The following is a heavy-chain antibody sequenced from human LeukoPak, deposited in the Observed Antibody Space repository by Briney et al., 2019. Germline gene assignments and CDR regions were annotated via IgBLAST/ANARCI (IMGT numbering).Heavy chain of an antibody. CDR3: AKVLEVDSSFDY. J-gene: IGHJ4*02. CDR2: ISGSGGST. V-gene: IGHV3-23*01. CDR1: GGSFSGSY. D-gene: IGHD6-13*01. Sequence: ETLSLTCAVYGGSFSGSYWTWIRQAPGKGLEWVSAISGSGGSTYYADSVKGRFTISRDNSKNTLYLQMNSLRAEDTAVYYCAKVLEVDSSFDYWGQGTLVTVSS.